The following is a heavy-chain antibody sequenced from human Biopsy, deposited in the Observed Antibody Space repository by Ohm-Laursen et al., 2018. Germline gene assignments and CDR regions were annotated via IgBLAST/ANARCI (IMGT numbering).Heavy chain of an antibody. CDR3: AKGQDLRGGAEYFQH. CDR2: INPHSGTT. Sequence: ASVKVSCKASGYTFTGQYLHWVRQVPGQGLEWMGWINPHSGTTKFAQDFQGRVTMTRDTPITTAYMELRRLRSDDTAVYYCAKGQDLRGGAEYFQHWGQGAPVTVSS. J-gene: IGHJ1*01. V-gene: IGHV1-2*02. D-gene: IGHD2-15*01. CDR1: GYTFTGQY.